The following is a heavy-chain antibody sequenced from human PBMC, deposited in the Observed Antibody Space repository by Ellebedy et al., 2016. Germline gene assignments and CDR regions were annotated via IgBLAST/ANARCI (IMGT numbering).Heavy chain of an antibody. J-gene: IGHJ6*02. V-gene: IGHV5-51*01. CDR2: IYPGDSDT. Sequence: GESLKISXKGSGYRFPNFWIAWVRQMPGKGLEWMGIIYPGDSDTRYSPSFQGQVTISADKSINTAYLHWSTLKASDSAMYYCARAALPQYYYYGMDVWGQGTTVTVSS. D-gene: IGHD2-15*01. CDR1: GYRFPNFW. CDR3: ARAALPQYYYYGMDV.